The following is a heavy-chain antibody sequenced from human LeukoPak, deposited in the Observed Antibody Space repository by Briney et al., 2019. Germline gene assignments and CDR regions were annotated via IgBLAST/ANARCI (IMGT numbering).Heavy chain of an antibody. CDR3: ARSAYSSAGLYYYYYMDV. Sequence: SETLSLTCAVYVGSFSGYYWSWIRQPPGKGLEWIGEINNSGGSNYNPSLKSRVTISVDTPKNQFSLKLTAVTAADTAVCYCARSAYSSAGLYYYYYMDVWGRGTPVTVSS. CDR1: VGSFSGYY. V-gene: IGHV4-34*01. J-gene: IGHJ6*03. CDR2: INNSGGS. D-gene: IGHD3-22*01.